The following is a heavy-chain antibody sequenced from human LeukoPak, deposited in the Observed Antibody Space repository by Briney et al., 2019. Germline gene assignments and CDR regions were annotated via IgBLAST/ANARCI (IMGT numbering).Heavy chain of an antibody. J-gene: IGHJ4*02. CDR2: VSWDGGSV. CDR3: GRDRGGNSAGFDS. Sequence: GGSLRLSCAASGFSFDDYSMHWVRQPPGKGLEWVSLVSWDGGSVYYADSARGRFTISRDNRKDSLFLQMKSLKSDDSGLYFCGRDRGGNSAGFDSWGQGTLVTVSS. V-gene: IGHV3-43*01. CDR1: GFSFDDYS. D-gene: IGHD5-12*01.